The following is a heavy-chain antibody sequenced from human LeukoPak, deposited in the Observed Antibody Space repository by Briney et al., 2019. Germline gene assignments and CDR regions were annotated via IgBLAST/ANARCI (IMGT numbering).Heavy chain of an antibody. CDR2: INHSGST. Sequence: SETLSLTCAVYGGSFSGYYWSWIRQPPGKGLEWIGEINHSGSTNYNPSLKSRVTISVDTSKNQFSLKLSSVTAADTAVYYCASLKTTVTTSGDYWGQGTLVTVSS. D-gene: IGHD4-17*01. V-gene: IGHV4-34*01. J-gene: IGHJ4*02. CDR1: GGSFSGYY. CDR3: ASLKTTVTTSGDY.